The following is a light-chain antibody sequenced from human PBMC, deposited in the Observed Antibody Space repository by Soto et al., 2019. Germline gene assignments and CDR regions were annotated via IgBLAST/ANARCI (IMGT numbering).Light chain of an antibody. CDR1: SSDVGGYNY. CDR3: SSYAGRTLYV. Sequence: QSVLAQPASVSGSPGQSISISCTGSSSDVGGYNYVSWYQQHPGRAPRVIIYEVTNRPSGVSNRFSGSKSGNTASLTISGLQPEDEADYYCSSYAGRTLYVFGTGTKVTVL. CDR2: EVT. J-gene: IGLJ1*01. V-gene: IGLV2-14*01.